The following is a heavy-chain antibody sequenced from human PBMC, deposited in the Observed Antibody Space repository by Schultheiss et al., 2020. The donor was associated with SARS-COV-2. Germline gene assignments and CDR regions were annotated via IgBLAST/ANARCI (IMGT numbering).Heavy chain of an antibody. Sequence: GGSLRLSCAASGFTFSSYGMHWVRQAPGKGLEWVAVISYDGSNKYYADSVKGRFTISRDNSKNTLYLQMNSLRAEDTAVYYCAREQWLYYFDYWGQGTLVTVSS. J-gene: IGHJ4*02. CDR2: ISYDGSNK. CDR1: GFTFSSYG. CDR3: AREQWLYYFDY. V-gene: IGHV3-30*03. D-gene: IGHD3-22*01.